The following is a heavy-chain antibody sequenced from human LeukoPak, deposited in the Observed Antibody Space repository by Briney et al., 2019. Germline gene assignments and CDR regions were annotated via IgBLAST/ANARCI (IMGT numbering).Heavy chain of an antibody. Sequence: PSETLSLTCTVSGVSISSTGYFWSWIGQHPGKALAWIGYIFYSGSTNYNPSLKSRVTISVDTSKNQFSLKLSSVTAADTAVYYCATTRRGDSSGYYYGQGDYWGQGTLVTVSS. J-gene: IGHJ4*02. CDR2: IFYSGST. CDR3: ATTRRGDSSGYYYGQGDY. CDR1: GVSISSTGYF. D-gene: IGHD3-22*01. V-gene: IGHV4-31*03.